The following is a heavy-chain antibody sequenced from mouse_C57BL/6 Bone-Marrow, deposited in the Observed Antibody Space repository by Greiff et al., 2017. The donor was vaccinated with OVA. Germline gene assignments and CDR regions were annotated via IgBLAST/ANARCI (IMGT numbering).Heavy chain of an antibody. J-gene: IGHJ4*01. CDR2: IYPGSGST. Sequence: QVQLQQPGAELVKPGASVKMPCKASGYTFTSYWITWVKQRPGQGLAWIGDIYPGSGSTNYNETLKSKATLTVDTSSSTAYMQLSSLTSEDSAVYYCARTPHDYYYAMDYWGQGTSVTVSS. CDR3: ARTPHDYYYAMDY. CDR1: GYTFTSYW. V-gene: IGHV1-55*01.